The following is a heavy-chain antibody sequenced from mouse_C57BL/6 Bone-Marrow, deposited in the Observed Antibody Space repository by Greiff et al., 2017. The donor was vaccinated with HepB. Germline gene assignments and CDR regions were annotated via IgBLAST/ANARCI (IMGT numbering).Heavy chain of an antibody. CDR2: ISSGGSYT. Sequence: EVKLQESGGDLVKPGGSLKLSCAASGFTFSSYGMSWVRQTPDKRLEWVATISSGGSYTYYPDSLKGRFTISRDNAKNTLYLKMSSLKSEDTAMYYCGGRAYDGNDNFDYWGQGTTLTVSS. J-gene: IGHJ2*01. CDR3: GGRAYDGNDNFDY. V-gene: IGHV5-6*02. CDR1: GFTFSSYG. D-gene: IGHD2-9*01.